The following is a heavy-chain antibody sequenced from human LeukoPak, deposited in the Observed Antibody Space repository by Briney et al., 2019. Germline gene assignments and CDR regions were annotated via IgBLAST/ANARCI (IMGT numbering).Heavy chain of an antibody. CDR2: TYYRSKWYN. J-gene: IGHJ5*02. D-gene: IGHD1-14*01. V-gene: IGHV6-1*01. CDR1: GDSVSSNSAA. Sequence: SQTLSLTCAISGDSVSSNSAAWNWIRQSLSRGLEWLGRTYYRSKWYNDYAVSVKSRITINPDTSKNQFSLQLNSVTPEDTAVYYCAREGPNKPGPFDPWGQGTLVTVSS. CDR3: AREGPNKPGPFDP.